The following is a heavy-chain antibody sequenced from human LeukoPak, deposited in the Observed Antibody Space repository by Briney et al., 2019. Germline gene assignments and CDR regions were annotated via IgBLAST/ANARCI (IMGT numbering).Heavy chain of an antibody. J-gene: IGHJ5*02. CDR3: ARDYGGYGDYDRYDLDNNWFDP. Sequence: PGGSLRLSCAASGFTFSDYYMSWIRQTPGKGLEWVSYLSRSGNTIYYADSVKGRFTISRDNSKNTLYLQMNSLRAEDTAVYYCARDYGGYGDYDRYDLDNNWFDPWGQGTLVTVSS. CDR1: GFTFSDYY. V-gene: IGHV3-11*04. CDR2: LSRSGNTI. D-gene: IGHD4-17*01.